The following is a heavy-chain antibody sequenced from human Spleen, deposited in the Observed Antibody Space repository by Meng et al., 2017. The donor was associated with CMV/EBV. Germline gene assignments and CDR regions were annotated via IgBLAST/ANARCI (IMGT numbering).Heavy chain of an antibody. Sequence: GGSLRLSCAAAGFTISNNYMIWVRQAPGKGLEWVSFIYSDGRTYHADSVKGRFTISRDNSKNTLYLQKNSLRAADTAVYYCARDLRATWNNFPSVMDVWGQGTTVTVSS. D-gene: IGHD1/OR15-1a*01. V-gene: IGHV3-53*01. J-gene: IGHJ6*02. CDR1: GFTISNNY. CDR2: IYSDGRT. CDR3: ARDLRATWNNFPSVMDV.